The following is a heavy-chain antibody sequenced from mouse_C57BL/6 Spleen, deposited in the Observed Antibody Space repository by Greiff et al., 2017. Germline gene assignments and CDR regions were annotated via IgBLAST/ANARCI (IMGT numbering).Heavy chain of an antibody. V-gene: IGHV1-80*01. Sequence: VQLQQSGAELVKPGASVKISCKASGYAFSSYWMNWVKQRPGKGLEWIGQIYPGDGDTNYNGKFKGKATLTADKSSSTAYMQLSSLTSEDSAVYFCARSKDYDGYYDYWGQGTTLTVSS. D-gene: IGHD2-3*01. CDR2: IYPGDGDT. CDR3: ARSKDYDGYYDY. CDR1: GYAFSSYW. J-gene: IGHJ2*01.